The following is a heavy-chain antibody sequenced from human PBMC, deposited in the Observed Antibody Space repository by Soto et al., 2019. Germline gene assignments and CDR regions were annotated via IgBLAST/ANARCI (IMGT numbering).Heavy chain of an antibody. Sequence: EVQLLESGGGLVQPGGSLRLSCAASGFTFSRYAMSWVRQAPGKGLEWVSAISGSSSSTYYADSVKGRFNISRDNSKNTLYLQMNGLRADDTAVYYCAKSSYYDILTAYWGQGTLLTVSS. CDR3: AKSSYYDILTAY. D-gene: IGHD3-9*01. CDR2: ISGSSSST. V-gene: IGHV3-23*01. CDR1: GFTFSRYA. J-gene: IGHJ4*02.